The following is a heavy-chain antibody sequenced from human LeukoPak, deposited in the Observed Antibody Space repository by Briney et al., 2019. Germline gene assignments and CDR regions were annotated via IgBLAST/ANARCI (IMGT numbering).Heavy chain of an antibody. V-gene: IGHV1-2*02. J-gene: IGHJ3*02. CDR1: AYTFTCYY. D-gene: IGHD3-22*01. CDR3: ARAWSPEYYYDSSGYDDAFDI. Sequence: GASVKVSCKASAYTFTCYYMHWVRQAPGQGLEWMGWISLNSGGTNSAQKFEGRVTMTRDTSISTAYMELSRLRSDDTAVYYCARAWSPEYYYDSSGYDDAFDIWGQGTMVTVSS. CDR2: ISLNSGGT.